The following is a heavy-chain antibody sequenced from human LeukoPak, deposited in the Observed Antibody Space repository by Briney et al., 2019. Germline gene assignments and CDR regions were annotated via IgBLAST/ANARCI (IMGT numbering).Heavy chain of an antibody. D-gene: IGHD3-10*01. V-gene: IGHV4-38-2*02. CDR1: GYSISSGFY. CDR2: IHHSGAT. Sequence: SETLSLTCTVSGYSISSGFYWGWIRQSPGKGLEWIGVIHHSGATYYTPSLKSRVTISVDTSKNQFSLKLSSVTAADTAVYYCARVAPSSSGNYYSFDYWGQGTLVTVSS. CDR3: ARVAPSSSGNYYSFDY. J-gene: IGHJ4*02.